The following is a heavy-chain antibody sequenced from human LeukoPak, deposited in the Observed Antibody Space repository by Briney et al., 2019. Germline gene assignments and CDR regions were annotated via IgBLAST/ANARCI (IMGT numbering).Heavy chain of an antibody. Sequence: KASETLSLTCTVSGGSISSSSYYWGWIRQPPWKGLEWIGSIYYSGSTYYNPSLKSRVTISVDTSKNQFSLNLSSVTAADTAVYYCASHRGYSYGYNYWGQGTLVSVSS. J-gene: IGHJ4*02. CDR3: ASHRGYSYGYNY. V-gene: IGHV4-39*01. CDR2: IYYSGST. CDR1: GGSISSSSYY. D-gene: IGHD5-18*01.